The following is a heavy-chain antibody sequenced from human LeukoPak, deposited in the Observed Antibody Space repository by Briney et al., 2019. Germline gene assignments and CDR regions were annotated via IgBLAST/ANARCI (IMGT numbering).Heavy chain of an antibody. Sequence: ASVKVSCKASGYTFTGYYMHWVRQAPGQGLEWMGWINPNSGGTNYAQKFQGRVTMTRDTSISTAYMELSRLRSDDTAVYYCVRVVRYYDSSGYQDWFDPWGQGTLVTVSS. V-gene: IGHV1-2*02. CDR2: INPNSGGT. D-gene: IGHD3-22*01. J-gene: IGHJ5*02. CDR3: VRVVRYYDSSGYQDWFDP. CDR1: GYTFTGYY.